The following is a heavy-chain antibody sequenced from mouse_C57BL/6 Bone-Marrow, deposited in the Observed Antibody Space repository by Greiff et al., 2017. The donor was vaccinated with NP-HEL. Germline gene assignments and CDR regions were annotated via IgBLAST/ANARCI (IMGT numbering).Heavy chain of an antibody. V-gene: IGHV5-6*01. J-gene: IGHJ3*01. D-gene: IGHD6-1*01. CDR1: GFTFSSYG. Sequence: EVKLMESGGDLVKPGGSLKLSCAASGFTFSSYGMSWVRQTPDKRLEWVATISSGGSYTYYPDSVKGRFTISRDNAKNTLYLQMSSLKSDDTAMYYCARHNGRGFAYWGQGTLVTVSA. CDR2: ISSGGSYT. CDR3: ARHNGRGFAY.